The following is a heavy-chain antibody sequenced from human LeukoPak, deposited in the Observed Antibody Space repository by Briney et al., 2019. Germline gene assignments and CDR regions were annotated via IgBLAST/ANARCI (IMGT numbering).Heavy chain of an antibody. Sequence: GGSLRLSCAASGFTFSDYWMHWVRHAPGKGLVWVSRIYSDGSRTSYADSVKGRFTISRDNAKNTVYLQMNSLRAEDTAVYYCARESSSSWYTTFDYWGQGTLVTVSS. CDR1: GFTFSDYW. V-gene: IGHV3-74*01. CDR2: IYSDGSRT. CDR3: ARESSSSWYTTFDY. J-gene: IGHJ4*02. D-gene: IGHD6-13*01.